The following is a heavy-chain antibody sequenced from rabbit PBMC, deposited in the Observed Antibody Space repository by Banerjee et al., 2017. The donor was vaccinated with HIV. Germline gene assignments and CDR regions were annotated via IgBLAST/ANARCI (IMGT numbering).Heavy chain of an antibody. D-gene: IGHD1-1*01. J-gene: IGHJ4*01. CDR2: ITYGGSA. CDR3: ARDLTGIIGWNFNL. V-gene: IGHV1S47*01. Sequence: QEQLEESGGGLVQPGGSLKLSCKASGFDFSSYGVSWVRQAPGKGLEWIGYITYGGSAYYASWVKGRFTISRDNAQNTVSLQLNSLTAADTATYFCARDLTGIIGWNFNLWGPGTLVTVS. CDR1: GFDFSSYG.